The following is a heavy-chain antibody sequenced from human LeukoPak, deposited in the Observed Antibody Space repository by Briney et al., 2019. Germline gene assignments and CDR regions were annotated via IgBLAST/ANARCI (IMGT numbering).Heavy chain of an antibody. D-gene: IGHD6-13*01. Sequence: GGSLRLSCEGSGFTFSNYWMSWVRQAPGKGLEWVANIQQHGSETYYGDSVKGRFTISRDNAKNSLYLQMNSLRAEDTAVYYCARAGGRQQLLTYYYYYGMDVWGQGTTVTVSS. CDR3: ARAGGRQQLLTYYYYYGMDV. CDR1: GFTFSNYW. J-gene: IGHJ6*02. CDR2: IQQHGSET. V-gene: IGHV3-7*01.